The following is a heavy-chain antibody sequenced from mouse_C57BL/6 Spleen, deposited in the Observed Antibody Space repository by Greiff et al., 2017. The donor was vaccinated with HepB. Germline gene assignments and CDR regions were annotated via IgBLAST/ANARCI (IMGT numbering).Heavy chain of an antibody. CDR2: IDPSDSET. CDR3: AREDYDLYAMDY. Sequence: QVQLQQPGAELVRPGSSVKLSCKASGYTFTSYWMHWVKQRPIQGLEWIGNIDPSDSETHYNQKFKDKATLTVDKSSSTAYMQLSSLTSEDSAVYYCAREDYDLYAMDYWGQGTSVTVSS. V-gene: IGHV1-52*01. CDR1: GYTFTSYW. D-gene: IGHD2-4*01. J-gene: IGHJ4*01.